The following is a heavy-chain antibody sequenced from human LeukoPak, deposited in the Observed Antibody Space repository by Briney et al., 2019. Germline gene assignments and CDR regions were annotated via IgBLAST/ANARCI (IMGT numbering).Heavy chain of an antibody. V-gene: IGHV1-18*01. CDR3: ARGLYGSGWRMYYFDY. CDR2: ISAYNGNT. CDR1: GCTFTSYG. J-gene: IGHJ4*02. D-gene: IGHD6-19*01. Sequence: ASVKVSCKASGCTFTSYGIRWLRQAPGQGLEWMGWISAYNGNTNYAQKLQGRVTMTTDTSTSTAYMELRSLRSDDTAVYYCARGLYGSGWRMYYFDYWGQGTLVTVSS.